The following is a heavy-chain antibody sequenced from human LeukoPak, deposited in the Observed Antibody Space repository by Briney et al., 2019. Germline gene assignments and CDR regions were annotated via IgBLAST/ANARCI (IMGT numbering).Heavy chain of an antibody. J-gene: IGHJ4*02. CDR3: ARVNSGSYYEGYFDY. D-gene: IGHD1-26*01. CDR1: GFTFSSYG. V-gene: IGHV3-53*01. Sequence: GGSLRLSCAASGFTFSSYGMHWVRQAPGKGLEWVSVIYSGGSTYYADSVKGRFTISRDNSKNTLYLQMNSLRAEDTAVYYCARVNSGSYYEGYFDYWGQGTLVTVSS. CDR2: IYSGGST.